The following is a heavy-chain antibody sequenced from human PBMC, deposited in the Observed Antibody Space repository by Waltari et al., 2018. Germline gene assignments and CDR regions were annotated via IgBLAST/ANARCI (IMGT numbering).Heavy chain of an antibody. CDR3: GRETYYDSSGAYDFDI. J-gene: IGHJ3*02. CDR1: GYTFTSYA. V-gene: IGHV1-3*01. Sequence: VPLVPSGPEVIKPVASVEVSCKASGYTFTSYAMHLVRQAPGQRLEWMGWINAGNDNTKYEKRVKGRVTITRDKSASKAYMEMSSLRSEDTAVDYCGRETYYDSSGAYDFDIWGQGTMVTVSS. CDR2: INAGNDNT. D-gene: IGHD3-22*01.